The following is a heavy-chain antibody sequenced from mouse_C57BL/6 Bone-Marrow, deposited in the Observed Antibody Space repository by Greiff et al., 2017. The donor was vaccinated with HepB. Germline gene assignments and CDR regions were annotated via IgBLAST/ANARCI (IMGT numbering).Heavy chain of an antibody. J-gene: IGHJ1*03. Sequence: QVQLQQSDAELVKPGASVKISCKVSGYTFTDHTIHWMKQMPEQGLEWIGYIYPRDGSSRYNEKFKGKATLTEDKSSSTAYMQLNSLTSEDSAVFFCARRTTVGYFDVWGTGTTVTVSS. CDR2: IYPRDGSS. CDR3: ARRTTVGYFDV. V-gene: IGHV1-78*01. D-gene: IGHD1-1*01. CDR1: GYTFTDHT.